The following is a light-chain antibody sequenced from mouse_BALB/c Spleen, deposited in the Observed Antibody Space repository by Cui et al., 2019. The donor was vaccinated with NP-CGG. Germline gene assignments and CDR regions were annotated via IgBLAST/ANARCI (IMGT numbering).Light chain of an antibody. CDR3: ALWYSNHWV. V-gene: IGLV1*01. J-gene: IGLJ1*01. CDR1: TGAVTTSNY. Sequence: QAVVNQEMALTTSPGETVTLTCRSSTGAVTTSNYANWAQEKPDHLFTGLIGGTNNRAPGVPARFSGSLIGDKAALTITGAQTEDEAIYFCALWYSNHWVFGGGTKLTVL. CDR2: GTN.